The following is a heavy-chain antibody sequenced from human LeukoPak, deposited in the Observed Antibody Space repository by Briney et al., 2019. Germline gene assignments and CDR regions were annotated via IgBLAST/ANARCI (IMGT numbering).Heavy chain of an antibody. CDR2: ISSSSSYT. Sequence: GGSLRLSCAASGFTFSDYYMSRIRQAPGKGLEWFSYISSSSSYTNYADSVKGRFTISRDNAKNSLYLQMNSLRAEDTAVYYCARVNRAASVVDYWGQGTLVTVSS. D-gene: IGHD2-21*01. J-gene: IGHJ4*02. V-gene: IGHV3-11*05. CDR1: GFTFSDYY. CDR3: ARVNRAASVVDY.